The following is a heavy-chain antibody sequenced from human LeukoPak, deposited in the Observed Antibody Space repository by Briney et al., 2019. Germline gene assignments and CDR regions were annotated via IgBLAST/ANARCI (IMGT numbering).Heavy chain of an antibody. CDR2: ISYDGSNK. D-gene: IGHD6-25*01. Sequence: GRSLRLSCAASGFTFSSYAMHWVPEAPGKGLEGVAVISYDGSNKYYADSVKGRFTISRDSSKNTLYLQMNSLRAEDTAVYYCARSGSETQNWFDPWGQGTLVTVSS. V-gene: IGHV3-30*04. CDR3: ARSGSETQNWFDP. CDR1: GFTFSSYA. J-gene: IGHJ5*02.